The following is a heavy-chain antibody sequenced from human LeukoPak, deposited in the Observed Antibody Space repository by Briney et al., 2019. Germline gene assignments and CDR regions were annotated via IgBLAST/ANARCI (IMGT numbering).Heavy chain of an antibody. CDR2: IYYSGST. CDR3: ARIGKRGYSYGYIDY. J-gene: IGHJ4*02. Sequence: SETLSLTCTVSGGSISSSSYYWGWIRQPPGKGLEWIGSIYYSGSTYYNPSLKSRVTISVDTSKNQFSLKLSSVTAADTAVYYCARIGKRGYSYGYIDYWGQGTLVTVSS. D-gene: IGHD5-18*01. CDR1: GGSISSSSYY. V-gene: IGHV4-39*01.